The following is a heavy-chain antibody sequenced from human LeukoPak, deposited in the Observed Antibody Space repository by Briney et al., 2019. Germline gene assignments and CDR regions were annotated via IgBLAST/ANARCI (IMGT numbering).Heavy chain of an antibody. V-gene: IGHV3-23*01. CDR3: AKVVWPAYYWFDP. Sequence: GGSLRLSCAASGFTVSSNYMSWVRQAPGKGLEWVSAISGSGGSTYYEDSVKGRFTISRDNSKNTLYLQMNSLRAEDTAVYYCAKVVWPAYYWFDPWGQGTLVTVSS. CDR2: ISGSGGST. J-gene: IGHJ5*02. CDR1: GFTVSSNY. D-gene: IGHD3/OR15-3a*01.